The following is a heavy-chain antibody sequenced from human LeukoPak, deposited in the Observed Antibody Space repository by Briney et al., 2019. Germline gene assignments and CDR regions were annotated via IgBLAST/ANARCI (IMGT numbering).Heavy chain of an antibody. D-gene: IGHD1-20*01. J-gene: IGHJ4*02. Sequence: GASVKVSCKASGGTFSSYAISWVRQAPGQGLEWMGGIIPIFGTANYAQKFQGRVTITADESTSTAYMELSSLRSEDTAVYYCASVSRYNWNDILGTLDYWGQGTLVTVSS. V-gene: IGHV1-69*13. CDR2: IIPIFGTA. CDR1: GGTFSSYA. CDR3: ASVSRYNWNDILGTLDY.